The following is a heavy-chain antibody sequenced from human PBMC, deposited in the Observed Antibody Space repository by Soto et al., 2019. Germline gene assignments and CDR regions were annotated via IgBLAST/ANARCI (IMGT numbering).Heavy chain of an antibody. D-gene: IGHD2-2*01. Sequence: GGSLRLSCAASGFTFSSYWMHWVRQAPGKGLVWVSRINSDGSSTTYADSVKGRFTISRDNAKNTLYLQMNSLRAEDTAVYYCAKGYCSSTSCYVSQLGFDPWGQGTLVTVSS. V-gene: IGHV3-74*01. CDR3: AKGYCSSTSCYVSQLGFDP. CDR2: INSDGSST. CDR1: GFTFSSYW. J-gene: IGHJ5*02.